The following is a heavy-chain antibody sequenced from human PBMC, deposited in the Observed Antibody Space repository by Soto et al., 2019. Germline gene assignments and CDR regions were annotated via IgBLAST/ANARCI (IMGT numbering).Heavy chain of an antibody. V-gene: IGHV1-2*02. CDR1: GYTFTGYY. CDR3: AADLRGLGASYCRMDV. J-gene: IGHJ6*02. Sequence: GASLKLSCKASGYTFTGYYMHWVRQAPGQGLEWMGWINPNSGGTNYAQKFQGRVTMTRDTSISTAYMELSSLRSEDTAVYYCAADLRGLGASYCRMDVWGQGTTVTVYS. D-gene: IGHD3-16*01. CDR2: INPNSGGT.